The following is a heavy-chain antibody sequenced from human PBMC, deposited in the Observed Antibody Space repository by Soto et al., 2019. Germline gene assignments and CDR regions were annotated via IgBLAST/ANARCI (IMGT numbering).Heavy chain of an antibody. Sequence: QVQLQESGPGLVKPSETLSLTCTVAGGSISSYYCSWIRQAAGKGLEWIGRIHTSGRPNYNPSLKSRVTMSADTSKNQFSLKLTSVTAADTAVYYCATGGTYFDYWGQGTLVTVSS. CDR1: GGSISSYY. CDR2: IHTSGRP. CDR3: ATGGTYFDY. J-gene: IGHJ4*02. V-gene: IGHV4-4*07.